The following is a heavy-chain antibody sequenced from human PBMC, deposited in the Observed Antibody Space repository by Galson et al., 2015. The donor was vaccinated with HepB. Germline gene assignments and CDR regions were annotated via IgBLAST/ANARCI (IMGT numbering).Heavy chain of an antibody. V-gene: IGHV3-30*18. D-gene: IGHD5-18*01. CDR1: GFTFSSYG. J-gene: IGHJ3*02. Sequence: SLRLSCAASGFTFSSYGMHWVRQAPGKGLEWVAVISYDGSNKYYADSVKGRFTISRDNSKNTLYLQMNSLRAEDTAVYYCAKDSQLWLQRGVGAFDIWGQGTMVTVSS. CDR2: ISYDGSNK. CDR3: AKDSQLWLQRGVGAFDI.